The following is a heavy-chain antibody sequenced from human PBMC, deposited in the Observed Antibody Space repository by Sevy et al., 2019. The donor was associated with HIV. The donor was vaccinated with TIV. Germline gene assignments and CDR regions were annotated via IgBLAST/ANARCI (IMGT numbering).Heavy chain of an antibody. CDR1: GFTFSNYG. V-gene: IGHV3-33*08. D-gene: IGHD3-22*01. CDR3: ARGGYYYDNAAYYALDS. Sequence: GGSLRLSCAAFGFTFSNYGMTWVRQAPGKGLEWVAIIWSDGAYQYHGDSVKGRFTISRDNSKNTLYLQMNNVRVEDTAVYYCARGGYYYDNAAYYALDSWGQGTLVTVSS. J-gene: IGHJ4*02. CDR2: IWSDGAYQ.